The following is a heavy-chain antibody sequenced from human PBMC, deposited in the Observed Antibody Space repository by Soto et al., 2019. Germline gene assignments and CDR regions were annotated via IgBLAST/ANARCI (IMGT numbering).Heavy chain of an antibody. CDR1: GGSVSNSNYY. J-gene: IGHJ4*02. CDR3: VTQRTSVLTWPYLDY. V-gene: IGHV4-39*01. Sequence: PSETLSLTCTFSGGSVSNSNYYWGWIRQSPWKGLEWIGSVYYRGRSYSKSSVKSRVTISVGTSKNQFSLNLNSVTTSDTAVYYCVTQRTSVLTWPYLDYWGPGALVTVSS. CDR2: VYYRGRS. D-gene: IGHD6-25*01.